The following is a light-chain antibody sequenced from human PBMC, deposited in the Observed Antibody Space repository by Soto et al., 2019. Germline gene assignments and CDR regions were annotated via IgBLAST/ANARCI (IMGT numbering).Light chain of an antibody. CDR2: DAS. CDR1: QSISSW. Sequence: DIQMTQSPSTLSASLGGRVTITCRASQSISSWLAWYQQKPGKAPKLLIYDASSLESGVPSRFSGSGSGTEFTLTISSLQPDDFATYYCQQYNSYWTFGQGTKVDIK. J-gene: IGKJ1*01. CDR3: QQYNSYWT. V-gene: IGKV1-5*01.